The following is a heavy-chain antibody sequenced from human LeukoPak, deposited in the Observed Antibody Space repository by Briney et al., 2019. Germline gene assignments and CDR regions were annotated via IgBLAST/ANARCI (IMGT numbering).Heavy chain of an antibody. CDR1: GFTFSSYG. D-gene: IGHD4-17*01. Sequence: PGGSLRLSCAASGFTFSSYGMHWVRQAPGKGLEWVAVIWYDGSNKYYADSVKGRFTISRDNSKNTLYLQMNSLRAEDTAVYYCARDSGYGDYNRWPLTIDYWGQGTLVTVSS. CDR2: IWYDGSNK. J-gene: IGHJ4*02. CDR3: ARDSGYGDYNRWPLTIDY. V-gene: IGHV3-33*01.